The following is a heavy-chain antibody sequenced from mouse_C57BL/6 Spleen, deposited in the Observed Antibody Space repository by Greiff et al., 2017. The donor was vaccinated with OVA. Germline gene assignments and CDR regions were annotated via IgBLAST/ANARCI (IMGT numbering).Heavy chain of an antibody. Sequence: QVQLQQSGAELARPGASVKLSCKASGYTFTSYGISWVKQRTGQGLEWIGEIYPRSGNTYYNEKFKGKATLTADKSSSTAYMELRSLTSEDSAVYFCARLLDGYYGYFDVWGTGTTVTVSS. V-gene: IGHV1-81*01. J-gene: IGHJ1*03. D-gene: IGHD2-3*01. CDR3: ARLLDGYYGYFDV. CDR2: IYPRSGNT. CDR1: GYTFTSYG.